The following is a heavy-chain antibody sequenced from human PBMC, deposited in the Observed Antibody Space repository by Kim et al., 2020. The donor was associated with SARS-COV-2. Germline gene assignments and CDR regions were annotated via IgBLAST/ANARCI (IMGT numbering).Heavy chain of an antibody. CDR1: GGSFSGYY. CDR3: ARGSTSCYRY. J-gene: IGHJ4*02. CDR2: INHSGST. D-gene: IGHD2-2*01. Sequence: SETLSLTCAVYGGSFSGYYWSWIRQPPGKGLEWIGEINHSGSTNYNPSLKSRVTISVDTSKNQFSLKLSSVTAADTAVYYCARGSTSCYRYWGQGTLVTV. V-gene: IGHV4-34*01.